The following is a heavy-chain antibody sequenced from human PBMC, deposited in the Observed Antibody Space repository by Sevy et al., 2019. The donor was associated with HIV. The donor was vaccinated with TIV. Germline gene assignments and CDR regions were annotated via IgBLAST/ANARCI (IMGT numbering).Heavy chain of an antibody. CDR1: GFTFGDYA. J-gene: IGHJ4*02. CDR2: IRSKAYGGTT. Sequence: GGSLRLSCTASGFTFGDYAMSWFRQAPGKGLEWVGFIRSKAYGGTTEYAASVKGRFTISRDDSKSIAYLQMNSLKTEETAVYYCTREIKYSSSRYGFDYWGQGTLVTVSS. D-gene: IGHD6-13*01. CDR3: TREIKYSSSRYGFDY. V-gene: IGHV3-49*03.